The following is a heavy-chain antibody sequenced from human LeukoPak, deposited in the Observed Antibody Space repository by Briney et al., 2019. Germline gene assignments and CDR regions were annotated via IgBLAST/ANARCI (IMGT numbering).Heavy chain of an antibody. CDR1: GGTFSSYA. CDR3: AREWWPQMEYCQH. V-gene: IGHV1-69*05. Sequence: SVKVSCKASGGTFSSYAISWVTQAPGQGLECMGRIIPIFGTANYAQNFQGRVTITTDESTSTAYMELGSLRSEDTAVYYCAREWWPQMEYCQHWGQGTLVSVSS. J-gene: IGHJ1*01. D-gene: IGHD2-15*01. CDR2: IIPIFGTA.